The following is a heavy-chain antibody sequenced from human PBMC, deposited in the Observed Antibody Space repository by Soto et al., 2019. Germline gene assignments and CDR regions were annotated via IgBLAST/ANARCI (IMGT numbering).Heavy chain of an antibody. J-gene: IGHJ4*02. Sequence: PACCMELGSAASGVRVRILGMGLFLKHPGKGLEWVANINQDGTEKNYVDSVTGRFTISRDNAKNTLYLQMNSLRAEDTAVYYCARDYDTLTGFSWGQGTLVTVSS. CDR1: GVRVRILG. V-gene: IGHV3-7*01. CDR2: INQDGTEK. CDR3: ARDYDTLTGFS. D-gene: IGHD3-9*01.